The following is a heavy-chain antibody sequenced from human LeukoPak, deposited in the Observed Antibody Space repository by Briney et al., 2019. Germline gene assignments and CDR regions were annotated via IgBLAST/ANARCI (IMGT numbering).Heavy chain of an antibody. CDR3: AKSVAIYFYYGLDV. CDR2: ISGSSSTI. CDR1: GFTFSSYS. D-gene: IGHD3-3*01. Sequence: GGSLRLSCAASGFTFSSYSMNWVRQAPGKGLEWGSYISGSSSTIYYADSVKGRFTISRDNSKNTLFLQMNSLRAEDTAPYYCAKSVAIYFYYGLDVWGQGTTVAVSS. J-gene: IGHJ6*02. V-gene: IGHV3-48*01.